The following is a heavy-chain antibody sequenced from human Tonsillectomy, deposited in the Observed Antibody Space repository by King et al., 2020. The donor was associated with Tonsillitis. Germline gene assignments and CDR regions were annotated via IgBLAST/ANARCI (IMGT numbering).Heavy chain of an antibody. D-gene: IGHD5-18*01. CDR3: VKDRHGGGYIYGPFDY. Sequence: EVQLVESGGGLVQPGGSLRLSCSASGFTFSIYAAHWVRQAPGRGLEYVSGVTSSGGDTYYADSVKGRFTISRDNSKSTLYLQMSGLRAEDMAVYYCVKDRHGGGYIYGPFDYWGQGTLVTVSS. J-gene: IGHJ4*02. V-gene: IGHV3-64D*08. CDR2: VTSSGGDT. CDR1: GFTFSIYA.